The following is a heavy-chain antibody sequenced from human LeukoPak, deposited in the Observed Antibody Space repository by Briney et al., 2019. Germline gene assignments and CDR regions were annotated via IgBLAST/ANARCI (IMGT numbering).Heavy chain of an antibody. CDR3: ARVMVRGTVDPFDY. CDR1: GFTFSSYA. V-gene: IGHV3-21*01. D-gene: IGHD1-26*01. J-gene: IGHJ4*02. Sequence: PGGSLRLSCAASGFTFSSYAMSWVRRAPGKGLEWVSSISSSSSYIYYADSVKGRFTISRDNAKNSLYLQMNSLRAEDTAVYYCARVMVRGTVDPFDYWGQGILVTVSS. CDR2: ISSSSSYI.